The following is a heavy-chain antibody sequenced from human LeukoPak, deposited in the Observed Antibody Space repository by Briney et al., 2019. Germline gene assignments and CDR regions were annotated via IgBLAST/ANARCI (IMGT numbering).Heavy chain of an antibody. D-gene: IGHD5-24*01. CDR3: VRVGNRDQDYSYSYMAV. Sequence: GGSLRLSCAASGFTFGDYYMSWIRQAPGKGLEWVSYISSRSGAAIYYADSVKGRFTISRDNAQNSLYLQMDSLRAEATALYYCVRVGNRDQDYSYSYMAVWGRGTTVTVSS. J-gene: IGHJ6*03. CDR1: GFTFGDYY. CDR2: ISSRSGAAI. V-gene: IGHV3-11*01.